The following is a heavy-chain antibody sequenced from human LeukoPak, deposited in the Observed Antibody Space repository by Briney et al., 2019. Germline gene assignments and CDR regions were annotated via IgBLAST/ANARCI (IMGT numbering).Heavy chain of an antibody. CDR2: ISSSSSYI. V-gene: IGHV3-21*04. Sequence: GGSLRLSCAASGFTFSSYSMNWVRQAPGKGLEWVSSISSSSSYIYYADSVKGRFTISRDNSKNTLYLQMNSLRAEDTAVYYCARARIAAAIDYWGQGTLVTVSS. D-gene: IGHD6-13*01. J-gene: IGHJ4*02. CDR1: GFTFSSYS. CDR3: ARARIAAAIDY.